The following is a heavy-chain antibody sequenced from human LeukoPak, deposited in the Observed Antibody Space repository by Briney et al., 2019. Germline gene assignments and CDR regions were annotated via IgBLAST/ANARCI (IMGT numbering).Heavy chain of an antibody. D-gene: IGHD1-14*01. CDR3: ARTNQISETAFDV. Sequence: SETLSLTCTVSGGSISSSSYYWGWIRQPPGKGLEWIGSIYYSGSTNYNPSVKSRVTISVDTSKNQFSLKLSSVTAADTAVYYCARTNQISETAFDVWGPGSVVIVTS. J-gene: IGHJ3*01. V-gene: IGHV4-39*07. CDR1: GGSISSSSYY. CDR2: IYYSGST.